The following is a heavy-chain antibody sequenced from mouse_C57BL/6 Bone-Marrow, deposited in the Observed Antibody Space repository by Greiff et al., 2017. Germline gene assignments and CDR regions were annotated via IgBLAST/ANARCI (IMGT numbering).Heavy chain of an antibody. CDR1: GFTFSSYA. J-gene: IGHJ1*03. CDR2: ISSGGDYI. D-gene: IGHD4-1*01. Sequence: EVKLMESGEGLVKPGGSLKLSCAASGFTFSSYAMSWVRQTPEKRLEWVAYISSGGDYIYYADTVKGRFTISRDNARNTLYLQMSSLKSEDTAMYYCTRDRDWDWYFDVWGTGTTVTVSS. CDR3: TRDRDWDWYFDV. V-gene: IGHV5-9-1*02.